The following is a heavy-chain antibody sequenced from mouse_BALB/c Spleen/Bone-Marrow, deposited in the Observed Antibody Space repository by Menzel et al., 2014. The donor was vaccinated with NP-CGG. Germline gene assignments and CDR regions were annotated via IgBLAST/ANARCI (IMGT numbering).Heavy chain of an antibody. D-gene: IGHD1-1*02. CDR3: ARYGGY. CDR2: INPYNDGT. V-gene: IGHV1-14*01. J-gene: IGHJ2*01. CDR1: GYTFTSYV. Sequence: EVKLVESGPELVKPGASAKMSCKASGYTFTSYVMHWVKQKPGQGLEWIGYINPYNDGTKYNEKFKGKATLTSDKSSSTAYMELSSLTSEDSAVYYCARYGGYWGQGTTLTVSS.